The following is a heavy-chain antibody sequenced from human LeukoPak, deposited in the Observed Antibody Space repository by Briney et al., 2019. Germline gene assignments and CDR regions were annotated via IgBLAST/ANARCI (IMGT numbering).Heavy chain of an antibody. D-gene: IGHD3-22*01. CDR1: GFTFSSYS. V-gene: IGHV3-21*01. Sequence: KPGGSLRLSCAASGFTFSSYSMSWVRQAPGKGLEWVSSISSSSSFIYYADSVKGRFTVSRDNAKNSLYLQMNSLRAGDTAVYYCAHSSGYAYGLDYWGRGTLVTVSS. CDR3: AHSSGYAYGLDY. J-gene: IGHJ4*02. CDR2: ISSSSSFI.